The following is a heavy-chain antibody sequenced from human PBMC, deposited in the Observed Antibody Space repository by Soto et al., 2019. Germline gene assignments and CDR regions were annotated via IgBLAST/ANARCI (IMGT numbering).Heavy chain of an antibody. Sequence: QLQLQESGPGLVKPSETLSLTCTVSGGSISSSSYYWGWIRQSPGKGLEWIGSIYYSGSTYYNPSPKRRVTISVDTSKIQFSLTLSSVTAAATAVYYCARHTPAISISDHWGQGTLVTVSS. V-gene: IGHV4-39*01. CDR2: IYYSGST. J-gene: IGHJ4*02. D-gene: IGHD2-15*01. CDR3: ARHTPAISISDH. CDR1: GGSISSSSYY.